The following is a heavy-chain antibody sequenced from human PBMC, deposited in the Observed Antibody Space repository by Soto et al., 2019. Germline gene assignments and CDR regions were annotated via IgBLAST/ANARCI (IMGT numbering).Heavy chain of an antibody. CDR3: ASGAPTVTTTIGYYYYGMDV. Sequence: VKVSCKASGGTFSSYAISWVRQAPGQGLEWMGGIIPIFGTANYAQKFQGRVTITADESTSTAYMELSSLRSEDTAVYYCASGAPTVTTTIGYYYYGMDVWGQGTTVTVSS. D-gene: IGHD4-17*01. J-gene: IGHJ6*02. CDR2: IIPIFGTA. CDR1: GGTFSSYA. V-gene: IGHV1-69*01.